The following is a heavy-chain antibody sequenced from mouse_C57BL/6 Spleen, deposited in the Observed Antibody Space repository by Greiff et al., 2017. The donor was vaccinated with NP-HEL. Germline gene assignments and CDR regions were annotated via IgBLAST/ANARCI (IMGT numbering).Heavy chain of an antibody. CDR2: IDPSDSYT. CDR3: ASLPRNYGSSAWFAY. Sequence: QVQLQQPGAELVRPGTSVKLSCKASGYTFTSYWMHWVKQRPGQGLEWIGVIDPSDSYTNYNQKFKGKATLTVDTSSSTAYMQLSSLTSEDSAVYYCASLPRNYGSSAWFAYWGQGTLVTVSA. V-gene: IGHV1-59*01. CDR1: GYTFTSYW. D-gene: IGHD1-1*01. J-gene: IGHJ3*01.